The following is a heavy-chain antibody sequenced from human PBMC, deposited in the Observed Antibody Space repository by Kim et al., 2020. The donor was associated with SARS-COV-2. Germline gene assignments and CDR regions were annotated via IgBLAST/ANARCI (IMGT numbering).Heavy chain of an antibody. V-gene: IGHV4-59*01. CDR2: IYYSGST. J-gene: IGHJ4*02. Sequence: SETLSLTCTVSGGSISSYYWSWIRQPPGKGLEWIGYIYYSGSTNYNPSLKSRVTISVDTSKNQFSLKLSSVTAADTAVYYCARGGYYYDSSGYPLFDYWGQGTLVTVSS. D-gene: IGHD3-22*01. CDR1: GGSISSYY. CDR3: ARGGYYYDSSGYPLFDY.